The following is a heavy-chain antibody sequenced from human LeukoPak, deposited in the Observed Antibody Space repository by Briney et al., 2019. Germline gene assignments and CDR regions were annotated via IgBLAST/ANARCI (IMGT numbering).Heavy chain of an antibody. Sequence: SETLSLTCTVSGYSISSGYYWGWIRQPPGKGLEWIGSIYHSGSTYYNPSLKSRVTISVDTSKNQFSLKLSSVTAADTAVYYCARFVGYCSSTSCYDGWFDPWGQGTLVTVSS. CDR2: IYHSGST. V-gene: IGHV4-38-2*02. J-gene: IGHJ5*02. CDR1: GYSISSGYY. D-gene: IGHD2-2*01. CDR3: ARFVGYCSSTSCYDGWFDP.